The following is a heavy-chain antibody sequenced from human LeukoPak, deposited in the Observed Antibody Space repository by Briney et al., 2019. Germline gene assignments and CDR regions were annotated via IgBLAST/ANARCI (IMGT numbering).Heavy chain of an antibody. CDR2: IYHSGST. CDR3: ARAKTYYYDSSGHNWFDP. V-gene: IGHV4-38-2*02. Sequence: SETLSLTCTVSGYSISSGYYWGWIRPPPGKGLEWIGSIYHSGSTYYNPSLKSRVTISVDTSKNQFSLKLSSVTAADTAVYYCARAKTYYYDSSGHNWFDPWGQGTLVTVSS. CDR1: GYSISSGYY. J-gene: IGHJ5*02. D-gene: IGHD3-22*01.